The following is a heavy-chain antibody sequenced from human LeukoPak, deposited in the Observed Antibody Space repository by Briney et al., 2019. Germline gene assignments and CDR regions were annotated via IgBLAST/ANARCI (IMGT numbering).Heavy chain of an antibody. J-gene: IGHJ6*03. V-gene: IGHV3-53*01. CDR2: IHSGGST. D-gene: IGHD3-10*01. Sequence: PGGSLRLSCAASGFTVSSNYMSWVRQAPGKGLEWVSVIHSGGSTYYADSVKGRFTISRDNSKNTLHLQMNSLRAEDTAVYYCARAYYPSVYYYYYMDVWGKGTTVTVSS. CDR1: GFTVSSNY. CDR3: ARAYYPSVYYYYYMDV.